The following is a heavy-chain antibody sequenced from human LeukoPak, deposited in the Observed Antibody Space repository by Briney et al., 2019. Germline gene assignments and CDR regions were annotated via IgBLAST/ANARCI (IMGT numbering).Heavy chain of an antibody. Sequence: GGSLRLSCAASGFSFSSYGMHWVRQAPGKGLEWVAFIRYDKNNDYYADSVRGRFTISRDNSKNTLYLQMNSLRAEDTAVYYCATGIVAAGTLDYWGQGTLVTVSS. CDR2: IRYDKNND. J-gene: IGHJ4*02. CDR1: GFSFSSYG. CDR3: ATGIVAAGTLDY. V-gene: IGHV3-30*02. D-gene: IGHD6-13*01.